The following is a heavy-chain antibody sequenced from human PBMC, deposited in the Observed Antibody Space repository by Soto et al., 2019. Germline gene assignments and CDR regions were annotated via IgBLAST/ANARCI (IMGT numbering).Heavy chain of an antibody. Sequence: QVQLVQSGAEVKKPGSSVKVSCKAYGGTFSSYAISWVRQAPGLGLEWMGGIIPIFGTADYAQKFQGRVTITANESTSTAYMELSSLRSEDTAVYYCATMKGGSQYYYYGLDVWGQGTTVTVSS. CDR2: IIPIFGTA. CDR3: ATMKGGSQYYYYGLDV. D-gene: IGHD3-10*01. CDR1: GGTFSSYA. V-gene: IGHV1-69*12. J-gene: IGHJ6*02.